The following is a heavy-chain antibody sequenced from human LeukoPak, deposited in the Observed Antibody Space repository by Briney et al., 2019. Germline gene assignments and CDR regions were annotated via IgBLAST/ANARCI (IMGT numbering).Heavy chain of an antibody. D-gene: IGHD4-17*01. Sequence: ASVKVSCKASGYTFTSYGISWVRQAPGQGLEWMGWISAYNGNTNYAQKLQGRVTITTDTSTSTAYMELRSLRSDDTAVYYCARDLPSTVTSDYWGQGTLVTVSS. CDR3: ARDLPSTVTSDY. CDR1: GYTFTSYG. CDR2: ISAYNGNT. V-gene: IGHV1-18*01. J-gene: IGHJ4*02.